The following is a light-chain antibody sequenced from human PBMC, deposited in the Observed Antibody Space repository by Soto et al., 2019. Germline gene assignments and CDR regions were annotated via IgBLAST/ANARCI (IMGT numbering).Light chain of an antibody. CDR1: QSVSSSY. J-gene: IGKJ1*01. CDR3: QQYNNWPPT. V-gene: IGKV3-15*01. CDR2: GAS. Sequence: EIVLPQSPGTLSLSPGERATLSCMASQSVSSSYLAWYQQKPGQAPRLLIYGASTRATGIPARFSGSGSGTEFTLTISSLQSEDFAVYYCQQYNNWPPTFGQGTKVDIK.